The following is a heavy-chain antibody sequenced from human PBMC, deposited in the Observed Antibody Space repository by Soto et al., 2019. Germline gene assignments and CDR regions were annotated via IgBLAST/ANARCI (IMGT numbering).Heavy chain of an antibody. D-gene: IGHD3-10*01. CDR2: MNPNSGNT. CDR3: ARGSSHKIWFGVWLDY. Sequence: QVQLVQSGAEVKKPGASVKVSCKAPGYTFTSYDINWVRQATGQGLEWMGWMNPNSGNTGYAQKFQGRVTMTRNTSISTAYMELSSLRSEDTAVYYCARGSSHKIWFGVWLDYWGQGTLVTVSS. J-gene: IGHJ4*02. V-gene: IGHV1-8*01. CDR1: GYTFTSYD.